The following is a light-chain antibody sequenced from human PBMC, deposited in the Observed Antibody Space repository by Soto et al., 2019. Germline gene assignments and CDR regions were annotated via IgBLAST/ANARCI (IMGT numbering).Light chain of an antibody. V-gene: IGKV3-15*01. Sequence: EIVMTQSPATLSVSPGERAILSCRASKSVSNNLAWYQQKPGQAPRLLIYGASTRATGIPARFSGSGSGTEFTLSITSLQSEDSAIYYCQQYNNWPPLTFGGGTKVEI. J-gene: IGKJ4*01. CDR1: KSVSNN. CDR3: QQYNNWPPLT. CDR2: GAS.